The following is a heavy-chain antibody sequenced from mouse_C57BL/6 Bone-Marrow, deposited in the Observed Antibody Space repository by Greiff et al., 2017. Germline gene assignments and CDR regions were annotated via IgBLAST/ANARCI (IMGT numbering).Heavy chain of an antibody. V-gene: IGHV1-55*01. D-gene: IGHD2-2*01. CDR3: ASSTMVTTTGYYFDY. CDR1: GYTFTSYW. Sequence: VQLHQPGAELVKPGASVKMSCKASGYTFTSYWITWVKQRPGQGLEWIGDIYPGSGSTNYNEKFKSKATLTVDTSSSTAYMQLSSLTSEDSAVYYCASSTMVTTTGYYFDYWGQGTTLTDSS. CDR2: IYPGSGST. J-gene: IGHJ2*01.